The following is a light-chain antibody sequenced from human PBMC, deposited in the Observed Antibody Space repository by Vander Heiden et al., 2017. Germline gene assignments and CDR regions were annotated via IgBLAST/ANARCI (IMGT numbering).Light chain of an antibody. Sequence: EIALTQSPATLSLSPGERATLSCRASPSVSSYLAWYQQKPGQAPRLLIYDASNRATGIPARFSGSGSGTDFTLTISSLEPEDFAVYYCQQRSNWPLTFGGGTKVEIK. V-gene: IGKV3-11*01. CDR1: PSVSSY. J-gene: IGKJ4*01. CDR2: DAS. CDR3: QQRSNWPLT.